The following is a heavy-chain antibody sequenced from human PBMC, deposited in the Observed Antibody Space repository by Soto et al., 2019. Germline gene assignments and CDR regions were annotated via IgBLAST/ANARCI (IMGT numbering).Heavy chain of an antibody. CDR1: GYTFTSYG. V-gene: IGHV1-18*01. CDR3: ARDRRSHQFTIFGVVGSNSFDP. CDR2: ISAYNGNT. D-gene: IGHD3-3*01. Sequence: QVQLVQSGAEVKKPGASVKVSCKASGYTFTSYGISWVRQAPGQGLEWMGWISAYNGNTNYAQKLQGRVTMTTDTSTSTAYMELRSLRSDDTAVYYCARDRRSHQFTIFGVVGSNSFDPWGQGTLVTVSS. J-gene: IGHJ5*02.